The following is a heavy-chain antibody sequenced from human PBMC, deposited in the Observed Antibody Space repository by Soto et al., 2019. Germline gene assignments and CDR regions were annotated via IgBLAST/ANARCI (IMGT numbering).Heavy chain of an antibody. CDR1: GYTFTSYG. D-gene: IGHD2-15*01. Sequence: QVQLVQSGAEVKKPGASVKVSCKASGYTFTSYGISWVRQAPGQGLEWMGWISAYNGNTNYAQKVQGRVTMTTDTFTSTDYMELRSLRSDDTAVYYCAREFEGYCSGGSCYEQGYGMDVWGQGTTVTVSS. CDR3: AREFEGYCSGGSCYEQGYGMDV. J-gene: IGHJ6*02. V-gene: IGHV1-18*04. CDR2: ISAYNGNT.